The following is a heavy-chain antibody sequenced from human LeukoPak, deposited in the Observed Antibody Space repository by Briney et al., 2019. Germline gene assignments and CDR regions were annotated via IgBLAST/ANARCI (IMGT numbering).Heavy chain of an antibody. CDR3: LAAAGTIG. J-gene: IGHJ4*02. V-gene: IGHV3-74*01. CDR2: VNNDGSTT. CDR1: GFTFSSYC. D-gene: IGHD6-13*01. Sequence: GGSLRLSCAAPGFTFSSYCMHWVRQAPGKGLVWVSRVNNDGSTTSYADSVRGRFTISRDNTKNTLYLQMNSLRAEDTAVYFCLAAAGTIGWGQGTLVTVSS.